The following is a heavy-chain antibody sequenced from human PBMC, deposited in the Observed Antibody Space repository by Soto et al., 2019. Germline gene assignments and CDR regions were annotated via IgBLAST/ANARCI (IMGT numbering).Heavy chain of an antibody. J-gene: IGHJ2*01. V-gene: IGHV4-39*01. Sequence: SETLSLTCTVSGGSISSSSYYWGWIRQPPGKGLEWIGSIYYSGSTYYNPSLKSRVTISVDTSKNQFSLKLSSVTAADTAVYYCARRGYCSSTSCYLYWYFDLWGRGTLVTVSS. CDR3: ARRGYCSSTSCYLYWYFDL. CDR2: IYYSGST. D-gene: IGHD2-2*01. CDR1: GGSISSSSYY.